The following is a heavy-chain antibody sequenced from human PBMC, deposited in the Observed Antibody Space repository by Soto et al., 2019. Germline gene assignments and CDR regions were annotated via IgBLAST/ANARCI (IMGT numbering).Heavy chain of an antibody. J-gene: IGHJ1*01. CDR3: ARGRVSRAAVARDWEYSQN. Sequence: GGSLRLSCAASGFTFSSYGMHWVRQAPGKGLEWVAVIWYDGSNKYYADSVKGRFTISRDNSKNTLYLQMNSLRAEDTAVYYCARGRVSRAAVARDWEYSQNWCPGPLLTV. V-gene: IGHV3-33*01. CDR2: IWYDGSNK. D-gene: IGHD6-25*01. CDR1: GFTFSSYG.